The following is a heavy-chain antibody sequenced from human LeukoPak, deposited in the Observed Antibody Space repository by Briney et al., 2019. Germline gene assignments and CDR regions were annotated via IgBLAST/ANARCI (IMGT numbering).Heavy chain of an antibody. CDR1: GFTFSSYV. Sequence: PGGSLRLSRAASGFTFSSYVMSWVRQAPGKGLEWVSGMSGSGGSTYYGDSVKGRFTISRDFSKNTVFLHMNSLRAEDTAMYYCARGDDSGYYDYFDYWGQGALVTVSS. CDR3: ARGDDSGYYDYFDY. D-gene: IGHD3-22*01. CDR2: MSGSGGST. V-gene: IGHV3-23*01. J-gene: IGHJ4*02.